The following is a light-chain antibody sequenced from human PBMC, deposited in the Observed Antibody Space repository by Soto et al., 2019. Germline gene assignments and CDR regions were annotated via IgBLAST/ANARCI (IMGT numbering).Light chain of an antibody. CDR2: DVS. J-gene: IGLJ2*01. Sequence: QSALNQPASVSGSPGQSITISCTGTSSDVGDYNYVSWYQQHPGKAPKLMIYDVSNRPSGVSNRFSGSESGNTASLTISGLQAEDEADYYCSSYTSSSTRVFGGGTKLTVL. CDR1: SSDVGDYNY. V-gene: IGLV2-14*03. CDR3: SSYTSSSTRV.